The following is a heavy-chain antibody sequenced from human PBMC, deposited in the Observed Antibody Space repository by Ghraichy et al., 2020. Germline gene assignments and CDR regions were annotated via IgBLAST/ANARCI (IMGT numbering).Heavy chain of an antibody. V-gene: IGHV4-31*03. CDR1: GGSISSGGYH. CDR3: ARGYSGKNGWFDP. Sequence: LSLTCTVSGGSISSGGYHWSWIRQFPGKGLEWIGYIYYSGSTYYTPSLKSRVIISEDTSKNELYLKMTSVTAADTAVYYCARGYSGKNGWFDPWGQGTLVNVSS. D-gene: IGHD1-26*01. J-gene: IGHJ5*02. CDR2: IYYSGST.